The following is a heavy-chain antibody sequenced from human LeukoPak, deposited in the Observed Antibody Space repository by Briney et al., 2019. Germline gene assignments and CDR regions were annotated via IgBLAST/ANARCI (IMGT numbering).Heavy chain of an antibody. CDR2: IWYDGSNK. J-gene: IGHJ1*01. D-gene: IGHD2-2*01. V-gene: IGHV3-33*01. CDR3: AATGYQAAYFQH. Sequence: GRSLRLSCAASGFTFSSYGMHWVRQVPGKGLEWVAVIWYDGSNKYYADSVKGRFTISRDNSKNTLYLQMNSLRAEDTAVYYCAATGYQAAYFQHWGQGTLVTVSS. CDR1: GFTFSSYG.